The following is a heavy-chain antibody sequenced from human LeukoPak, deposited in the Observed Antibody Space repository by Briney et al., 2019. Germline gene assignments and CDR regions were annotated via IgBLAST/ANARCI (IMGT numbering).Heavy chain of an antibody. J-gene: IGHJ3*02. CDR3: ARDKVEYWDAFDI. CDR2: IYYSGST. D-gene: IGHD6-6*01. CDR1: GGSISSGDYY. V-gene: IGHV4-30-4*01. Sequence: KTSETLSLTCTVSGGSISSGDYYWSWIRQPPGKGLEWIGYIYYSGSTYYNPSLKSRVTISVDTSKNQFSLKLSSVTAADTAVYYCARDKVEYWDAFDIWGQGTMVTVSS.